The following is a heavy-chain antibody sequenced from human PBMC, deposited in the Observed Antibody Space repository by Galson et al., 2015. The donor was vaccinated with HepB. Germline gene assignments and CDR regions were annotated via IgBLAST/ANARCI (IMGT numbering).Heavy chain of an antibody. CDR1: GFSLTSTGMS. V-gene: IGHV2-70*01. Sequence: PALVKPTQTLTLTCTFSGFSLTSTGMSVSWIRQPPGKALEWLALIDWDDNEYYSTSLRTRLTISKDTSKNHVVLTMTNMDPVDTATYYCARSNVTFGCSGWYSENDFWGQGALVTVSS. J-gene: IGHJ4*02. CDR2: IDWDDNE. CDR3: ARSNVTFGCSGWYSENDF. D-gene: IGHD6-19*01.